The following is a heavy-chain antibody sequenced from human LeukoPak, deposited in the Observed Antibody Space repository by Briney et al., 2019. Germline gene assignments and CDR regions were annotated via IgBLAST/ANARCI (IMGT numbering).Heavy chain of an antibody. V-gene: IGHV1-69*13. Sequence: SVKVSCKASGYTFTSYAMNWVRQAPGQGLEWMGGIITIFGTAKYAQKFQGRVTITADESTTTAYMELSSLRSEDTAVYYCARDTPLRLENWFDAWGQGTLVTVSS. CDR1: GYTFTSYA. J-gene: IGHJ5*02. D-gene: IGHD1-1*01. CDR3: ARDTPLRLENWFDA. CDR2: IITIFGTA.